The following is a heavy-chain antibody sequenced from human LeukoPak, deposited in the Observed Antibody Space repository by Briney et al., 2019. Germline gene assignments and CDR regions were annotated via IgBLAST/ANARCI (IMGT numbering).Heavy chain of an antibody. J-gene: IGHJ5*02. CDR2: ISSSSSYI. Sequence: GGSLRLACAASGFTFSSYSMNWVRQAPGKGLEWVSSISSSSSYIYYADSVKGRFTISRDNAKNSLYLQMNSLRAEDTAVYYCASSVKGQLVHWFDPWGQGTLVTVSS. CDR1: GFTFSSYS. V-gene: IGHV3-21*01. D-gene: IGHD6-6*01. CDR3: ASSVKGQLVHWFDP.